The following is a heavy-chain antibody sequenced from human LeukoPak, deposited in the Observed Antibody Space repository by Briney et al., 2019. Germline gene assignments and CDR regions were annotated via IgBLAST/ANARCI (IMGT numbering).Heavy chain of an antibody. Sequence: GSVKVSCKASGHTFTSYGISWVRQAPGQGLEWMGWISAYNGNTNYAQKLQGRVTMTTDTSTSTAYMELRSLRSDDTAVYYCARDSSSWYEFDYWGQGTLVTVSS. CDR1: GHTFTSYG. D-gene: IGHD6-13*01. CDR3: ARDSSSWYEFDY. V-gene: IGHV1-18*01. J-gene: IGHJ4*02. CDR2: ISAYNGNT.